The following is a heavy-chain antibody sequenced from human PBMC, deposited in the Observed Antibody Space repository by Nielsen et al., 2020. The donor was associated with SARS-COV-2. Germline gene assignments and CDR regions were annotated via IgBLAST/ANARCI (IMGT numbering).Heavy chain of an antibody. J-gene: IGHJ3*02. CDR2: IYYSGST. D-gene: IGHD3-10*01. CDR1: GGSISSGGYY. Sequence: SETLSLTCTVSGGSISSGGYYWSWIRQPPGKGLEWIGYIYYSGSTYYNPSLKSRVTISVDTSKNQFSLKLSSVTAADTAVYYCARGGFGELLIVGAFDIWGQGTMVTVSS. CDR3: ARGGFGELLIVGAFDI. V-gene: IGHV4-30-4*08.